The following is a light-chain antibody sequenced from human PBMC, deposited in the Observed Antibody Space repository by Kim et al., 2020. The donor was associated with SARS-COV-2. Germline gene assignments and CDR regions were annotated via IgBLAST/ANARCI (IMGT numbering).Light chain of an antibody. CDR3: QQYSSYPYT. Sequence: DIQMTQSPSTLSASVGDRVTITCRASQSITSWLAWYQKKPGKAPKVLIYKASTLESGVPSRFSGSGAGTEFTLTIISLQPDDSATYYCQQYSSYPYTFGQGTKLEIK. J-gene: IGKJ2*01. CDR1: QSITSW. CDR2: KAS. V-gene: IGKV1-5*03.